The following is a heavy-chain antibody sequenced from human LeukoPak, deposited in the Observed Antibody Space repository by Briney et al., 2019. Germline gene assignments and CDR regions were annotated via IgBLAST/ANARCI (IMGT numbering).Heavy chain of an antibody. D-gene: IGHD3-16*02. CDR1: GFSLSTAGET. CDR3: VHTTSHRYLWGNYRPSVGTHYWYAMDV. CDR2: IFWDDNK. J-gene: IGHJ6*04. Sequence: SGPTLVKPTQTLTLTCTFSGFSLSTAGETVAWIRQPPGKALEWRGVIFWDDNKRNSPSLKAKVTITKDTSKDVVVLRMTDMDPDDTGTYYCVHTTSHRYLWGNYRPSVGTHYWYAMDVWGEGTTVTVSS. V-gene: IGHV2-5*02.